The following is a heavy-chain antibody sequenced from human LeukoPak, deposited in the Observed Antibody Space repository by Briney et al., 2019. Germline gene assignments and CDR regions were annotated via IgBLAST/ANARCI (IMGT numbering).Heavy chain of an antibody. CDR1: GGSISSSSYY. Sequence: SETLSLTCTVSGGSISSSSYYWGWIRQPPGKGLEWIGSIYYSGSTNYNPSLKSRVTISVDTSKNQFSLKLSSVTAADTAVYYCARVGTTYYDFWSGPKTPNNWFDPWGQGTLVTVSS. J-gene: IGHJ5*02. CDR3: ARVGTTYYDFWSGPKTPNNWFDP. V-gene: IGHV4-39*07. CDR2: IYYSGST. D-gene: IGHD3-3*01.